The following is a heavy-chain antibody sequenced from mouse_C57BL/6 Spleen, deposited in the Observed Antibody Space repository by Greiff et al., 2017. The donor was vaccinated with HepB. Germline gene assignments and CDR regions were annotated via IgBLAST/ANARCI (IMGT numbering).Heavy chain of an antibody. V-gene: IGHV1-50*01. D-gene: IGHD1-1*01. CDR2: IDPSDSYT. CDR1: GYTFTSYW. Sequence: QVQLQQSGAELVKPGASVKLSCKASGYTFTSYWMQWVKQRPGQGLEWIGEIDPSDSYTNYNQKFKGKATLTVDTSSSTAYMQLISLTSEDAAVYYCARSTYSYGSSYGFAYWGQGTLVTVSA. J-gene: IGHJ3*01. CDR3: ARSTYSYGSSYGFAY.